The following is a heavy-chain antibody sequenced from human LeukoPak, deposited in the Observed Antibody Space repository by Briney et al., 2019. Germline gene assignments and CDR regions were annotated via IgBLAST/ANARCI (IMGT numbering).Heavy chain of an antibody. J-gene: IGHJ4*02. CDR2: ISGSGGSK. CDR1: GFTFSSYA. CDR3: AKDLSSIGELPNY. D-gene: IGHD3-10*01. V-gene: IGHV3-23*01. Sequence: GGSLRLSCAAPGFTFSSYAMSWLRQAPGKGLVWVSAISGSGGSKYYADSVKGRFTISRDNSKNTLYLQMNSLRAEDTAVYYCAKDLSSIGELPNYWGQGTLVTVSS.